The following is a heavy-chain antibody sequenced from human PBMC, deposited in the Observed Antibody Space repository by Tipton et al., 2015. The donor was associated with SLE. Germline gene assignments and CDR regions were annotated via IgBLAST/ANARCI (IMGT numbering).Heavy chain of an antibody. CDR1: GFTFSSYG. D-gene: IGHD3-10*01. V-gene: IGHV3-48*01. J-gene: IGHJ4*02. Sequence: SLRLSCAASGFTFSSYGMHWVRQAPGKGLEWVSYISSGGETIYYADSVKGRFTISRDNAKNSLYLQMNSLRAKDTAVYYCARDGEYRKNDDYWGQGTLVTVSS. CDR2: ISSGGETI. CDR3: ARDGEYRKNDDY.